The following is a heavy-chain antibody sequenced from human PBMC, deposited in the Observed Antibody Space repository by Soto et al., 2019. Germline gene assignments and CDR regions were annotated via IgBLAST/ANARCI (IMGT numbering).Heavy chain of an antibody. Sequence: QVQLQQWGAGLLKPSETLSPTCAASGGSFSGYYWTWIRQPPGTGLEWIGEINHSGSTNYNPSLKSRVTISAETPQIQFSLTLTSVTAADTAVYYCARDKISGLCYYWGQGTLVTVSS. J-gene: IGHJ4*02. CDR2: INHSGST. CDR3: ARDKISGLCYY. V-gene: IGHV4-34*01. CDR1: GGSFSGYY.